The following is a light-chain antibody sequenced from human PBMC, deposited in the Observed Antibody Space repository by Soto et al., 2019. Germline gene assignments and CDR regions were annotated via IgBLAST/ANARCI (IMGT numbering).Light chain of an antibody. CDR1: SRDVGSYNL. CDR2: EVT. CDR3: CSYGGRATGV. Sequence: QSALTQPASVSGSPVQSITISCTGSSRDVGSYNLVSWYQQVPGKAPKVMIYEVTKRPSGVSNRFSGSKSGNTASLTISGLQAEDEADYSCCSYGGRATGVFGGGTKLTVL. V-gene: IGLV2-23*02. J-gene: IGLJ3*02.